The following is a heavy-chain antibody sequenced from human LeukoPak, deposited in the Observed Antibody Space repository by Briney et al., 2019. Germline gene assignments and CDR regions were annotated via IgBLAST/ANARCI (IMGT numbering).Heavy chain of an antibody. J-gene: IGHJ4*02. CDR2: ISGSGGST. CDR3: AKGALLWFGDKYYFDY. CDR1: GFTFSSYA. V-gene: IGHV3-23*01. Sequence: GGSLRLSCAASGFTFSSYAMSWVRQAPGKGLEWVSAISGSGGSTYYADSVKGRFTISRDNSKITLYLQMNSLRAEDTAVYYCAKGALLWFGDKYYFDYWGQGTLVTVSS. D-gene: IGHD3-10*01.